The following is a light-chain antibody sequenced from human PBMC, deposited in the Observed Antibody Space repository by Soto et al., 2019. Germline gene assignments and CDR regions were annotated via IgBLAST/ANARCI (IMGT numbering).Light chain of an antibody. V-gene: IGKV1-8*01. Sequence: AIRMTQAPASLSASPGDRVTITCRASQGISSYLAWYQQKPGKAPNLLIYGASSLQSGVPSRFRGSGSGTDFTLTIINLQPEDFATYFCQQTYNTPWTFGQGTKVDIK. CDR2: GAS. J-gene: IGKJ1*01. CDR3: QQTYNTPWT. CDR1: QGISSY.